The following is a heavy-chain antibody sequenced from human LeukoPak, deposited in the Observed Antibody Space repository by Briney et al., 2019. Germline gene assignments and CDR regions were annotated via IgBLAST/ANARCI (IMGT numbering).Heavy chain of an antibody. V-gene: IGHV4-34*01. Sequence: SETLSLTCSVHGGSFSGYYWSWIRQPPGKGLEWIGEINHSGNTNYNPSLKSRVTISVDTSKNQFSLKLSSVTAADTAVYYCARHGYYDSTFDIWGQGTMVTVSS. CDR1: GGSFSGYY. CDR2: INHSGNT. CDR3: ARHGYYDSTFDI. J-gene: IGHJ3*02. D-gene: IGHD3-22*01.